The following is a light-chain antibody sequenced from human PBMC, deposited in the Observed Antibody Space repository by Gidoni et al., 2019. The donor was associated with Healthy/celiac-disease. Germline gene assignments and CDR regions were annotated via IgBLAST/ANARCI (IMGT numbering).Light chain of an antibody. CDR3: QTWGTGTWV. V-gene: IGLV4-69*01. J-gene: IGLJ3*02. CDR2: LNSDGSH. Sequence: SASASLGASVKLTCTLSSGHSSYAIAWPQQQPEKGPRYLMKLNSDGSHSKGDGLPDRFSGSSSGAERYLTISSLQSEDEADYYCQTWGTGTWVFGGGTKLTVL. CDR1: SGHSSYA.